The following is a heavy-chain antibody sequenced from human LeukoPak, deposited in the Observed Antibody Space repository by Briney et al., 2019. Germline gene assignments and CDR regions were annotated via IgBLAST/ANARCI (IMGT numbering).Heavy chain of an antibody. V-gene: IGHV4-34*01. Sequence: SETLSLTCAVYGGSFSGYYWSWIRQPPGKGLEWIGEINHSGSTNYNPSLKSRVTISVDTSKNQFSLKLSSVTAADTAVYYCARDTRPRIAVAGPLDPWGQGTLVTVSS. CDR3: ARDTRPRIAVAGPLDP. D-gene: IGHD6-19*01. CDR2: INHSGST. J-gene: IGHJ5*02. CDR1: GGSFSGYY.